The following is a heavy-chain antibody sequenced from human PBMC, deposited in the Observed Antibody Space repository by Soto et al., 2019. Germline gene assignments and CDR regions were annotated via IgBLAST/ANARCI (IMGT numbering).Heavy chain of an antibody. V-gene: IGHV3-7*05. J-gene: IGHJ4*02. CDR2: MNQDGSEK. CDR3: ARGVSHFRY. CDR1: GFTFTTYS. Sequence: EVQLVESGGGLVQPGGSLSLSCVASGFTFTTYSMTWVRQAPGKGLEWVANMNQDGSEKYYVDSVKVRFTISRDNAKNSQYLQMDSLRAEDTAIYYCARGVSHFRYWGQGTLVTVSS.